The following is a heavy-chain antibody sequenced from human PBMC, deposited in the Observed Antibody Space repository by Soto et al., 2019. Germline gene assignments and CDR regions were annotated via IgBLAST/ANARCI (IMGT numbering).Heavy chain of an antibody. V-gene: IGHV3-74*01. J-gene: IGHJ4*01. D-gene: IGHD3-9*01. Sequence: EVQLVESGGDLVQRGGSLRLSCAASGFPFSSYWMHWVRHTPGKGLDWVARISGDGVTTYYADSVTGRFTVSRDNAKNTLSLQISGLRDEDTAVYYCAREYYGLLTGYYTDYWGHGTLVTVSS. CDR3: AREYYGLLTGYYTDY. CDR2: ISGDGVTT. CDR1: GFPFSSYW.